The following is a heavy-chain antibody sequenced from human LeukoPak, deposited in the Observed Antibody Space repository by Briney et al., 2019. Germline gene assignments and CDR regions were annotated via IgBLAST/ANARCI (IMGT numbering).Heavy chain of an antibody. CDR3: ARLDYSSSSPFGY. D-gene: IGHD6-6*01. CDR1: GGSISSYF. CDR2: IYTSGST. Sequence: SETLSLTCTVSGGSISSYFWSWIRQPPGKGLEWIGDIYTSGSTNYNPSLRSRVTISVDTSKNQLSLKLSSVTAADTAVYYCARLDYSSSSPFGYWGQGTLVTVSS. J-gene: IGHJ4*02. V-gene: IGHV4-4*09.